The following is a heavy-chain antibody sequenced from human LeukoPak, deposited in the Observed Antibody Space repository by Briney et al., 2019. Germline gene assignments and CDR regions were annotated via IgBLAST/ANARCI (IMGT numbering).Heavy chain of an antibody. J-gene: IGHJ3*02. D-gene: IGHD6-19*01. V-gene: IGHV3-9*03. CDR2: ISWNSGSI. CDR1: GFTFDDYA. Sequence: GRSLRLSCAASGFTFDDYAMHWVRQAPGKGLEWVSGISWNSGSIGYADSVKGRFTISRDNAKNSLYLQMNSLRAEDMALYYCAKDTMGVAGGAFDIWGQGTMVTVSS. CDR3: AKDTMGVAGGAFDI.